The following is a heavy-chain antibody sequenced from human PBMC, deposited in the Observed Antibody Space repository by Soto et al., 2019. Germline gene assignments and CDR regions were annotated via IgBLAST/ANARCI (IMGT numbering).Heavy chain of an antibody. CDR3: AKGFRCTPDSMDV. Sequence: GVSRRFSCAASGFTFSSYAMSWVRQAPGKGLEWVSASSGSGGSTYYADSVKGRFTISRDNSKNTLYLQMNSLRAEDAAVYYCAKGFRCTPDSMDVWGQGTTVTVSS. V-gene: IGHV3-23*01. J-gene: IGHJ6*02. CDR1: GFTFSSYA. CDR2: SSGSGGST.